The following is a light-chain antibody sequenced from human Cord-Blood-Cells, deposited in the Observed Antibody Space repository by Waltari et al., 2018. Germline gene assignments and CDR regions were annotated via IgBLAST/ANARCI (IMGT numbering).Light chain of an antibody. CDR2: DVS. CDR3: GSYAGSYTDVV. Sequence: QSALTQPRSVSGSPGQSVTISCTGTSSDVGGYNYLSWYQQHPGKALKLVIYDVSKSASGCPDRFACSKSSTTAPLTSSGLQAEDEADYYCGSYAGSYTDVVFGGGTKLTVL. J-gene: IGLJ2*01. V-gene: IGLV2-11*01. CDR1: SSDVGGYNY.